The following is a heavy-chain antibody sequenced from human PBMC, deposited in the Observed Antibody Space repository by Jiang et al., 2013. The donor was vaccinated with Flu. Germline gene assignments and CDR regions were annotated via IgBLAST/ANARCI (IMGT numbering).Heavy chain of an antibody. CDR1: GFNFNDYF. V-gene: IGHV3-11*01. CDR3: ARFPHAFDI. CDR2: IGPSGATI. Sequence: LVIPGRSLRLSCAASGFNFNDYFMTWIRQVPGKGLEWIAYIGPSGATIHYADSVRGRFTISRDNAEKLLYLQMNSLRAEDTALYYCARFPHAFDIWGQGTVVTVSS. J-gene: IGHJ3*02. D-gene: IGHD2/OR15-2a*01.